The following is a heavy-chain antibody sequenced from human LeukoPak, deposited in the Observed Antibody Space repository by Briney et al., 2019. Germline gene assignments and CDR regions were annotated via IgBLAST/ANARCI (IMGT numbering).Heavy chain of an antibody. V-gene: IGHV1-8*01. J-gene: IGHJ1*01. CDR2: MNPNNGNT. D-gene: IGHD6-19*01. Sequence: ASVKVSCKASGYTFTSYDINWVRQATGQGLEWMGWMNPNNGNTDYAQKFQGRVTLNRNTSISTAYMEVNSLRSEDTAVYYCTRGGPVAGTHKYFQHWGQGTLVTVSS. CDR1: GYTFTSYD. CDR3: TRGGPVAGTHKYFQH.